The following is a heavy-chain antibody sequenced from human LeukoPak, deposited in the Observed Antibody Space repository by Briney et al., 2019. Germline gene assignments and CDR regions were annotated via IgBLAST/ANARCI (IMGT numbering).Heavy chain of an antibody. Sequence: PGGSLRLSCAASGFTFSSNWMHWVRQAPGKGLVWVSRSNEDGSTTNYADSVKGRFTISRDNAKNTLYLQMNSLRAEDTAVYYCASMGYYYDSSGYYRYWGQGTLVTVSS. J-gene: IGHJ4*02. CDR2: SNEDGSTT. D-gene: IGHD3-22*01. CDR1: GFTFSSNW. V-gene: IGHV3-74*01. CDR3: ASMGYYYDSSGYYRY.